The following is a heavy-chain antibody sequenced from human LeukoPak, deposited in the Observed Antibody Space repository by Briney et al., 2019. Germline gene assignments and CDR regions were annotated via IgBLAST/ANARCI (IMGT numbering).Heavy chain of an antibody. V-gene: IGHV1-3*01. D-gene: IGHD3-10*01. J-gene: IGHJ4*02. CDR2: INAGNGNT. Sequence: GASVKVSCKVSGYTFTTYPMHWLRQAPGQGLEWMGWINAGNGNTKHSQRFQDRVTITRDTSANIVYMGLSSLRSEDTAVYYCAREGVYYNSGSFYFDYWGQGTLVTVSS. CDR3: AREGVYYNSGSFYFDY. CDR1: GYTFTTYP.